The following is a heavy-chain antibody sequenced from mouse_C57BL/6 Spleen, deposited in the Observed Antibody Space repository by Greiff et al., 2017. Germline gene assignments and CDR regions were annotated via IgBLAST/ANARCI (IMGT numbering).Heavy chain of an antibody. Sequence: QVQLQQPGAELVRPGSSVKLSCKASGYTFTSYWMDWVKQRPGQGLEWIGNIYPSDSETHYNQKFKDKATLTVDKSSSTAYMQLSSLTSEDSAVYYCARLVPCDYWGQGTTRTVSS. CDR1: GYTFTSYW. J-gene: IGHJ2*01. CDR2: IYPSDSET. V-gene: IGHV1-61*01. CDR3: ARLVPCDY.